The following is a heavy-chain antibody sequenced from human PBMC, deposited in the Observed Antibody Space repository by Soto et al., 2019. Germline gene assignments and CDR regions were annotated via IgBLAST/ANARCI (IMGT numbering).Heavy chain of an antibody. CDR1: RFNFSAAW. CDR3: APAPYSSGPT. CDR2: IKPKSEGETA. Sequence: EMQLVQSGGGLVKPGGSLRLSCVASRFNFSAAWLNWIRQAPGKGLEWVGRIKPKSEGETADYTAPVRGRFTILRDDSQNPLHLQMDSMKNEDTAVYYCAPAPYSSGPTWGLGVLVTVSS. V-gene: IGHV3-15*07. D-gene: IGHD6-19*01. J-gene: IGHJ4*02.